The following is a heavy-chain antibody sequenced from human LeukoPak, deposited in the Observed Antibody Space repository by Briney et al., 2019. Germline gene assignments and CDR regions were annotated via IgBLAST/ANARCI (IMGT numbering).Heavy chain of an antibody. J-gene: IGHJ1*01. Sequence: QAGGSLRLSCAASGFTFSSYGMHWVRQAPGKGLEWVAFIRYDGSNKYYADSVKGRFTISRDNSKNTLYLQMNSLRAEDTAVYYCAKDLPSIVVVPAATDYFQHWGQGTLVTVSS. CDR2: IRYDGSNK. D-gene: IGHD2-2*01. CDR1: GFTFSSYG. CDR3: AKDLPSIVVVPAATDYFQH. V-gene: IGHV3-30*02.